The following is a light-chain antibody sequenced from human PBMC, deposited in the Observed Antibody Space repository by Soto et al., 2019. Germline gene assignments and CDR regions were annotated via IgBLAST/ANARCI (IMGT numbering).Light chain of an antibody. CDR1: QSFSSTY. CDR3: QQYGSSLIT. J-gene: IGKJ5*01. V-gene: IGKV3-20*01. Sequence: EIVLPQSPVTLSLSPGARATLSCRASQSFSSTYLAWYQQKPGQAPRLLVYGASSRATGIPDRFSGFGSGTDFTLTISRLEPEDFAVYFCQQYGSSLITFGQGRRLET. CDR2: GAS.